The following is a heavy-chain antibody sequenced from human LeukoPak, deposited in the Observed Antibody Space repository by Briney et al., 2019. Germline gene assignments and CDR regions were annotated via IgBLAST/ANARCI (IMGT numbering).Heavy chain of an antibody. CDR1: GRSVGSTTYY. Sequence: SETLSLTCTVSGRSVGSTTYYWGWIRQPPGKGLEWIGHIDYRGTTYYNPSLKSRVAISADTSKNQFSLKLSSVTAADTAVYYCARVAYSGYDSICWGQGTLVTVSS. V-gene: IGHV4-39*01. CDR2: IDYRGTT. D-gene: IGHD5-12*01. J-gene: IGHJ4*01. CDR3: ARVAYSGYDSIC.